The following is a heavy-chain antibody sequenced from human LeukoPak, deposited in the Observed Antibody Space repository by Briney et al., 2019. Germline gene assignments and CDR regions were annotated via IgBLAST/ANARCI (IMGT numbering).Heavy chain of an antibody. CDR1: GYTFTGYF. CDR3: ARVGGSWYLRLGS. Sequence: ASVKVSCKASGYTFTGYFMHWVRQAPGQGLEWMGWINPNTGGTDYAQKFQGRVTMTRDTSISTVYMELSSLRSDDTAMYYCARVGGSWYLRLGSWGQGTLVAVSS. D-gene: IGHD6-13*01. V-gene: IGHV1-2*02. J-gene: IGHJ4*02. CDR2: INPNTGGT.